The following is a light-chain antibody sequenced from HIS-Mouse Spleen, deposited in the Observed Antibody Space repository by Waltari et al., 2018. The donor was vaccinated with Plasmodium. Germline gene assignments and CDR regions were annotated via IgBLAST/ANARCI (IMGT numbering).Light chain of an antibody. Sequence: EIVLTQSPGTLSLSPGERATLSCRASQSVSSSFLAWYQQKPGQAPRLLIYGASSGATDIPDRFSGSESGTDFTLTISRLEPEEFAVYYCQQYGSSPWTFGQGTKVESK. CDR3: QQYGSSPWT. CDR1: QSVSSSF. V-gene: IGKV3-20*01. CDR2: GAS. J-gene: IGKJ1*01.